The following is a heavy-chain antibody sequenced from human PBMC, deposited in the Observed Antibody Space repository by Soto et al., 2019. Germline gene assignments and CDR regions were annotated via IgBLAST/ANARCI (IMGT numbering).Heavy chain of an antibody. V-gene: IGHV3-21*01. D-gene: IGHD3-16*01. J-gene: IGHJ6*03. CDR3: ARAWGLKYYYYMDV. CDR1: GFTFSSYS. CDR2: ISSSSSYI. Sequence: GGSLRLSCAASGFTFSSYSMNWVRQAPGKGLEWVSSISSSSSYIYYGDSVKGRFTISRDNAKNSLYMQMNSLRAEDTAVYYCARAWGLKYYYYMDVWGKGTTVTVSS.